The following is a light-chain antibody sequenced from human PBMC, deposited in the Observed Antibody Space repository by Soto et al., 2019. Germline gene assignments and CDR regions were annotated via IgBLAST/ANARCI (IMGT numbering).Light chain of an antibody. CDR3: QQYGSSPIT. J-gene: IGKJ5*01. V-gene: IGKV3-20*01. CDR2: GAS. CDR1: QSVSSGY. Sequence: EVVLTQSLGALSLTTEERATLSCRVSQSVSSGYLAWYQQKPGQAPRLLIYGASSRATGIPDRFSGSGSGTDFTLTISRLEPEDFAVYYCQQYGSSPITFGQGTRLETK.